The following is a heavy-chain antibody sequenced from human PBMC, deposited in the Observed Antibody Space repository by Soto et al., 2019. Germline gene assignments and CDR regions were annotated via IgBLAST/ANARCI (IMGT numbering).Heavy chain of an antibody. CDR2: ISYDSTKT. V-gene: IGHV3-30*03. Sequence: QVQLVESGGGVDQPGRSLRLSCAASGFTFNSYGMHWVRQGPGNGLEWVAFISYDSTKTYYADSVKGRFTISRDNSNSALYVQMNSLPGEDTAVYYCARTRSAWSDFHYYSLDVWGQGTTVTVSS. CDR3: ARTRSAWSDFHYYSLDV. J-gene: IGHJ6*02. CDR1: GFTFNSYG. D-gene: IGHD1-26*01.